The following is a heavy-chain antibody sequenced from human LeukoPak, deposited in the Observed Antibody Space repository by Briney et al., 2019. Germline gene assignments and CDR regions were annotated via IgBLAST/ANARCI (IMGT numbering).Heavy chain of an antibody. CDR2: IYYSGST. J-gene: IGHJ5*02. V-gene: IGHV4-39*01. CDR1: GGSVSSSTYY. CDR3: ARGRGIAVAGLGPNWFDP. D-gene: IGHD6-19*01. Sequence: PSETLSLTCTVSGGSVSSSTYYWGWIRQPPGKELEWIGTIYYSGSTYYNPSLKSRVTISVDTSKNQFSLKLSSVTAADTAVYYCARGRGIAVAGLGPNWFDPWGQGTLVTVSS.